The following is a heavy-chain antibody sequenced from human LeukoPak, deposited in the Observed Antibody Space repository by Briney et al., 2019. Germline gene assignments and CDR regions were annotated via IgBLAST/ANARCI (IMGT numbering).Heavy chain of an antibody. J-gene: IGHJ6*03. CDR3: ARVRESSPYYYYYYYMDV. Sequence: GGSLRLSCAASGFTFSSYSMNWVRQAPGKGLEWVTSISSSSSYIYYADSVKGRFTISRDNAKNSLYLQMNSLRAEDTAVYYCARVRESSPYYYYYYYMDVWGKGTTVTVSS. CDR1: GFTFSSYS. V-gene: IGHV3-21*01. D-gene: IGHD1-26*01. CDR2: ISSSSSYI.